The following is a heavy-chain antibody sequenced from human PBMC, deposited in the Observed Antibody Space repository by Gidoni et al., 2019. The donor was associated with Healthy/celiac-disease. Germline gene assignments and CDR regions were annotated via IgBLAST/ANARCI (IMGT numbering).Heavy chain of an antibody. V-gene: IGHV3-30*18. D-gene: IGHD3-10*01. J-gene: IGHJ4*02. CDR3: AKDHMDGSGSYYH. Sequence: QVQLVESGGGVVQPGRSLRLSCAASGFTFSSYGMHWVRQAPGKGLEWVAVISYDGSNKYYADSVKGRFTISRDNSKNTLYLQMNSLRAEDTAVYYCAKDHMDGSGSYYHWGQGTLVTVSS. CDR1: GFTFSSYG. CDR2: ISYDGSNK.